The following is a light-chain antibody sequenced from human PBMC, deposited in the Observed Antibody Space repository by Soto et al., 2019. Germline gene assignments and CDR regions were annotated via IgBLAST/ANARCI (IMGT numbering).Light chain of an antibody. Sequence: QSVLTQPASVSGSPGQSIAISCTGTSSDVGGYNYVSWYQQYPGKAPKLLIYDVSNRPSGVSNRFSGSKSANTASLTISGLQAEDEADYYCTSYTSSSTLVFGGGTQLTVL. V-gene: IGLV2-14*03. CDR2: DVS. CDR3: TSYTSSSTLV. CDR1: SSDVGGYNY. J-gene: IGLJ3*02.